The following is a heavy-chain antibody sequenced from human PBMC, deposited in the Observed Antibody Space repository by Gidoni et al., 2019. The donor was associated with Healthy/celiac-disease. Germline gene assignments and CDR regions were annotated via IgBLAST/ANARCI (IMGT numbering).Heavy chain of an antibody. CDR1: GFTFSSYG. Sequence: QVQLVESGGGVVQPGRSLRLSCAASGFTFSSYGMHWVRQAPGKGREWVAVISYDGSNKYYADSVKGRFTISRDNSKNTLYLQMNSLRAEDTAVYYCAKASRSDAFDIWGQGTMVTVSS. CDR3: AKASRSDAFDI. V-gene: IGHV3-30*18. J-gene: IGHJ3*02. CDR2: ISYDGSNK.